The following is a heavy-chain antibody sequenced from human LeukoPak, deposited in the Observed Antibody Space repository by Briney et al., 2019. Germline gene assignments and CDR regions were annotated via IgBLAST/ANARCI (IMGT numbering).Heavy chain of an antibody. J-gene: IGHJ4*02. V-gene: IGHV1-2*02. CDR2: INPNSGGT. D-gene: IGHD6-13*01. CDR1: GYTFTGYY. Sequence: ASVKVSCKASGYTFTGYYMHWVRQAPGQGLEWMGWINPNSGGTNYAQKFQGRVTMTRDTSISTAYMELSRLRSDDTAVYHCARVEQQLGSSSSLFDYWGQGTLVTVSS. CDR3: ARVEQQLGSSSSLFDY.